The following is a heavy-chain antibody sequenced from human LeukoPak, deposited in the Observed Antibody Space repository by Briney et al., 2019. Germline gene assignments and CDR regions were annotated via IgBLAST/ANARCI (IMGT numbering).Heavy chain of an antibody. J-gene: IGHJ6*03. Sequence: ASVKVSCKASGYTFTGYYMHWVRQAPGQGLEWMGWINPNSGGTNYAQKFQGRVTMTRDTSISTAYMELSRLRSDDTAVYYCARAARALELLLYYYYYMDVWGKGTTVTVSS. CDR2: INPNSGGT. D-gene: IGHD1-7*01. CDR1: GYTFTGYY. V-gene: IGHV1-2*02. CDR3: ARAARALELLLYYYYYMDV.